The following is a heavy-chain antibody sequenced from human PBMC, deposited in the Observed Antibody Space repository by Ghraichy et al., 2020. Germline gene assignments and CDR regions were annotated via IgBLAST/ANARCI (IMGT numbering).Heavy chain of an antibody. V-gene: IGHV1-46*01. CDR1: GYTFTSYY. J-gene: IGHJ6*02. CDR3: ARDTGKYYDILTGYPRNGMDV. Sequence: ASVKVSCKASGYTFTSYYMHWVRQAPGQGLEWMGIINPSGGSTSYAQKFQGRVTMTRDTSTSTVYMELSSLRSEDTAVYYCARDTGKYYDILTGYPRNGMDVWGQGTTVTVSS. CDR2: INPSGGST. D-gene: IGHD3-9*01.